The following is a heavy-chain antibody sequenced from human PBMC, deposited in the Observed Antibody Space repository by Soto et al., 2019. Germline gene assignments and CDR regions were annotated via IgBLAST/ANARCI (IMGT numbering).Heavy chain of an antibody. J-gene: IGHJ5*02. D-gene: IGHD2-21*01. Sequence: QVHLVQSGAEVKNPGASVKVSCKASGYTFFNYDMSWVRQAPGQGLEWMGWISGYNGKTQYAQKFQGRVTMTRDISTSTAYMELRSLRSDDTALYYCARHHGPTRAEHHFDPWGQGTLVTVSS. CDR2: ISGYNGKT. CDR3: ARHHGPTRAEHHFDP. V-gene: IGHV1-18*01. CDR1: GYTFFNYD.